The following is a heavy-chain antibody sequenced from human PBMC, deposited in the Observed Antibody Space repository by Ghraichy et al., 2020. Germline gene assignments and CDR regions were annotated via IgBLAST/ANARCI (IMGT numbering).Heavy chain of an antibody. J-gene: IGHJ6*02. V-gene: IGHV4-59*01. CDR2: IYYSGST. CDR3: AREGYYYDSSGYLSDYYGMDV. Sequence: SQTLSLTCTVSGGSISSYYWSWIRQPPGKGLEWIGYIYYSGSTNYNPSLKSRVTISVDTSKNQFSLKLSSVTAADTAVYYCAREGYYYDSSGYLSDYYGMDVWGQGTTVTVSS. CDR1: GGSISSYY. D-gene: IGHD3-22*01.